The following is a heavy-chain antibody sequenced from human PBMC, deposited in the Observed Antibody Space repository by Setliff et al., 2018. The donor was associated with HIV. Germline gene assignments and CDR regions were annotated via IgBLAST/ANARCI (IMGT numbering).Heavy chain of an antibody. D-gene: IGHD2-15*01. CDR3: ARQRLGNCSGARCSFSGMDV. V-gene: IGHV4-38-2*01. CDR2: IYHNGNT. J-gene: IGHJ6*02. CDR1: GYSISRDYY. Sequence: SETLSLTCAVSGYSISRDYYWGWIRQPPGKGLEWIGSIYHNGNTYYSPSLKSRVTISVDTSRNQISLKLSSVTAADTAVYYCARQRLGNCSGARCSFSGMDVWGPGTTVTVS.